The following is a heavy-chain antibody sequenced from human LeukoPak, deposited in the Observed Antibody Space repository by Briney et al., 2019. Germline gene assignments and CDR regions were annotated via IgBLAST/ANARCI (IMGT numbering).Heavy chain of an antibody. D-gene: IGHD1-7*01. CDR1: GYTFTGYY. J-gene: IGHJ4*02. CDR3: ARDYRNWNYGSPDY. V-gene: IGHV1-2*02. Sequence: ASVKVSCKASGYTFTGYYMHWVRQALGQGLEWMGWINPNSGGTNYAQKFQGRVTMTRDTSISAAYMELSRLRSDDTAVYYCARDYRNWNYGSPDYWGQGTLVTVSS. CDR2: INPNSGGT.